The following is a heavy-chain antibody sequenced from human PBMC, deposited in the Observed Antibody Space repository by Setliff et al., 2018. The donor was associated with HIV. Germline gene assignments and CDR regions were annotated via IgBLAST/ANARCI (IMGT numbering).Heavy chain of an antibody. Sequence: PSETLSLTCTVSSASISSSGYYWGWIRQPPGKGLEWIGSIYYSGSTYYNPSLESRVSISVDLSKNQFSLKLNSVTVADTAVYYCARTKGGSKHGSFWDSWGQGILVTVS. CDR1: SASISSSGYY. CDR3: ARTKGGSKHGSFWDS. V-gene: IGHV4-39*07. CDR2: IYYSGST. D-gene: IGHD3-10*01. J-gene: IGHJ5*02.